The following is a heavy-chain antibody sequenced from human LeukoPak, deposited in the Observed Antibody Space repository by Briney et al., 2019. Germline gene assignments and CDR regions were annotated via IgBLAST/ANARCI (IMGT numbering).Heavy chain of an antibody. D-gene: IGHD6-19*01. CDR3: ARGGWLVY. J-gene: IGHJ4*02. CDR2: INPTSGDT. V-gene: IGHV1-2*02. CDR1: GYSFTDYY. Sequence: GASVKVSCRASGYSFTDYYIHWVRQAPGQGLEWMAWINPTSGDTNYAQNFQGRVTVTMDTSFSTAYMELSRLRSDDTALYYCARGGWLVYWGQGTLVTVSS.